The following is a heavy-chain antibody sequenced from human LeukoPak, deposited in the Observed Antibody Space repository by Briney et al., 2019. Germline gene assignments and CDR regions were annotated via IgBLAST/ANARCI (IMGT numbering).Heavy chain of an antibody. J-gene: IGHJ3*02. Sequence: SETLSLTCTVSGGSISSYYGSWIRQPPGKGLEWIGYIYYSGNTNYNPSLKSRVTISVDTSKNQFSLKLSSVTAADTAVYYCARDRGYCSSTSCYAFDIWGQGTMVTVSS. CDR2: IYYSGNT. CDR3: ARDRGYCSSTSCYAFDI. CDR1: GGSISSYY. V-gene: IGHV4-59*01. D-gene: IGHD2-2*01.